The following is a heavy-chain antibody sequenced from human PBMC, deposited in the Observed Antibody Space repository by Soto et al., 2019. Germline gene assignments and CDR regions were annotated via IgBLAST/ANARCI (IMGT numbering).Heavy chain of an antibody. J-gene: IGHJ6*02. V-gene: IGHV1-8*01. Sequence: SVKVSCKTSGYTFTSYDINWVRQAPGQGLEWVGWMNTNSDDTRSAQKFRGRLTLTRDKSMRAVYMKLSNLRPDDSAVYYCAREWSAAGHFYGMDVWGQGTTVTVSS. CDR1: GYTFTSYD. CDR3: AREWSAAGHFYGMDV. CDR2: MNTNSDDT. D-gene: IGHD6-13*01.